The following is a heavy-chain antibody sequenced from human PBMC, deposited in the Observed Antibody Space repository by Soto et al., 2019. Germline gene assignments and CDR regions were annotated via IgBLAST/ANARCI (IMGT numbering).Heavy chain of an antibody. V-gene: IGHV3-30-3*01. Sequence: QVQLVESGGGVVQPGRSLRLSCAASGFTFSSYAMHWVRQAPGKGLEWVPVISYDGSNKYYADSVKGRFTISRDNSKNTLYLQMNSLRAEDTAVYYCARGAGDGYNFDYFDYWGQGTLVTVSS. J-gene: IGHJ4*02. D-gene: IGHD5-12*01. CDR1: GFTFSSYA. CDR2: ISYDGSNK. CDR3: ARGAGDGYNFDYFDY.